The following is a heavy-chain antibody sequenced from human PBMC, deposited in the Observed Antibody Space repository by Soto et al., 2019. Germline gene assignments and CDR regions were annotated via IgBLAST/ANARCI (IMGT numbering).Heavy chain of an antibody. CDR2: ISGRDGST. J-gene: IGHJ4*02. D-gene: IGHD6-13*01. CDR1: GFSFSSYA. CDR3: ARDRERDAWYEGY. V-gene: IGHV3-23*01. Sequence: PGGSLRLSCVASGFSFSSYAMTWVRQAPGKGLEWVSVISGRDGSTYYADSVKGRFTISRDNSKNTLYLQINSLRAEDTAVYYCARDRERDAWYEGYWGRGTLVTVSS.